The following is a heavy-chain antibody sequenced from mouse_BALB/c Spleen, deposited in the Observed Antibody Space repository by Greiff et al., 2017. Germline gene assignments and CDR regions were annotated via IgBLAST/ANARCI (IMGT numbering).Heavy chain of an antibody. CDR3: ARGDYDAMDY. Sequence: QVQLQQSGPGLVQPSQSLSITCTASGFSLTSYGVHWVRQSPGKGLEWLGVIWSGGSTDYNAAFISRLSISKDNSKSQVFFKMNSLQANDTAIYYCARGDYDAMDYWGQGTSVTVSS. CDR1: GFSLTSYG. J-gene: IGHJ4*01. V-gene: IGHV2-2*02. CDR2: IWSGGST. D-gene: IGHD3-3*01.